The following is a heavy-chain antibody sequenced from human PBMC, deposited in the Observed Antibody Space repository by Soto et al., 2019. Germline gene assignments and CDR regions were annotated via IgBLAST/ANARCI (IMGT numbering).Heavy chain of an antibody. CDR2: ISGSGRST. J-gene: IGHJ4*02. CDR1: GFTFSSFA. V-gene: IGHV3-23*01. Sequence: HPRGSLRLSCAASGFTFSSFAMSWVRQAPEKGLEWVTGISGSGRSTFYADSVKGRFTISRDNSRNTLYLQMNSLRTEDTAIYYCAKLRDFVVLPAGILDYWGPGTLVTVSS. CDR3: AKLRDFVVLPAGILDY. D-gene: IGHD2-8*01.